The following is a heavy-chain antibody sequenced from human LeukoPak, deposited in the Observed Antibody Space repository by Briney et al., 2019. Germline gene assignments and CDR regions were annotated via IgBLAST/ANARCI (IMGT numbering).Heavy chain of an antibody. CDR1: GFTFSTYG. V-gene: IGHV3-30*02. CDR2: IRYDGSNK. J-gene: IGHJ3*02. CDR3: AKDGRAFDI. Sequence: GGSLRLSCAASGFTFSTYGMHWVRQAPGKGLEWVAFIRYDGSNKYYADSVKGRFTISRDNSKNTLFLLMNSLRTEDTAVYYCAKDGRAFDIWGQGTMVTVSS.